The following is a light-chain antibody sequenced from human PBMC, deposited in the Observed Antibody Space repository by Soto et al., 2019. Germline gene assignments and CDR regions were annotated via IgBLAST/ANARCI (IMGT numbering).Light chain of an antibody. CDR1: QSVSSNN. J-gene: IGKJ5*01. V-gene: IGKV3-20*01. CDR2: GAS. CDR3: QQYDNSIT. Sequence: EIGLTQSPGTLSLSPGETATLSCRASQSVSSNNLAWYHQKPGQTPSLLIYGASTRATGFPDRFSGSGSGTDFTLTSSRLEPEDFTVYYCQQYDNSITFGEGTRLEIE.